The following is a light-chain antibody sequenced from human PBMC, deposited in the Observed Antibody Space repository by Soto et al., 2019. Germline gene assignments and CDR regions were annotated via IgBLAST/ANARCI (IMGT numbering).Light chain of an antibody. Sequence: DIQMTQSPSSLSASVGDRVTITCQASQDTRKYLNWYQQKPGKAPKLLIYDVSNLATGVPSRFSGSGSGTDFTFTISSLQPEDIATYYCQQYDNPPYTFGQGTKLEI. CDR2: DVS. V-gene: IGKV1-33*01. J-gene: IGKJ2*01. CDR1: QDTRKY. CDR3: QQYDNPPYT.